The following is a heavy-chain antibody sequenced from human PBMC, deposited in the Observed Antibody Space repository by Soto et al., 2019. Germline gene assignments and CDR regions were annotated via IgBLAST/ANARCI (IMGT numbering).Heavy chain of an antibody. J-gene: IGHJ4*02. D-gene: IGHD4-4*01. Sequence: SETLSLTCTVSGGSIGSYYWSWLRQPPGKGLEWIGCLYYSRSTNYNPSLKSRVTISVDTSKNQFSLKLSSVTAADTAVYYCARGFPTVPMDWGQGTLVTVSS. CDR2: LYYSRST. CDR1: GGSIGSYY. CDR3: ARGFPTVPMD. V-gene: IGHV4-59*08.